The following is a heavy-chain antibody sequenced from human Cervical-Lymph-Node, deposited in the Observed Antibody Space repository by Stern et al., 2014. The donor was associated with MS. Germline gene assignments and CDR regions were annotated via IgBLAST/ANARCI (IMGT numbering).Heavy chain of an antibody. CDR3: ARSGDYAAWYFSL. CDR1: GFTFSKYA. J-gene: IGHJ2*01. CDR2: IWSDGSMK. Sequence: VKLVESGGGAVQPGGSLRLSCAGSGFTFSKYAMHCVRQAPGKGLEWVAVIWSDGSMKYYVDSVQGRFTVSRDNSRNTLYLQLNSLRAEDTAIYYCARSGDYAAWYFSLWGRGTLITVSS. V-gene: IGHV3-33*03. D-gene: IGHD3-22*01.